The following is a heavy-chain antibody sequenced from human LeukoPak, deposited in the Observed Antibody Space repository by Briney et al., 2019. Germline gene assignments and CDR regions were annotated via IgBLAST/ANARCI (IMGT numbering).Heavy chain of an antibody. CDR2: MNPNSGNT. Sequence: ASVKVSCKASGYTFTSYDINWVRQATGQGLEWMGWMNPNSGNTGYAQKFQGRVTMTRNTSISTAYMELSSLRSEDKAVYYCARGRGVVVPAARSRYYFDYWGQGTLVTVSS. CDR3: ARGRGVVVPAARSRYYFDY. D-gene: IGHD2-2*01. CDR1: GYTFTSYD. J-gene: IGHJ4*02. V-gene: IGHV1-8*01.